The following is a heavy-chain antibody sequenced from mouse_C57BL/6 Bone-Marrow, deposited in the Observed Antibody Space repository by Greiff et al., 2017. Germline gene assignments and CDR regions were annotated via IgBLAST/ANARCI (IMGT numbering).Heavy chain of an antibody. V-gene: IGHV14-4*01. D-gene: IGHD1-1*01. J-gene: IGHJ3*01. Sequence: VQLQQSGAELVRPGASVKLSCTASGFNIKDDYMHWVKQRPEQGLEWIGWIGPETGDTEYASKFQGTATLTADTSSNTAYLPLSSLTSEDTAVYYCTTGYYGSSFLAYWGQGTLVTVSA. CDR1: GFNIKDDY. CDR3: TTGYYGSSFLAY. CDR2: IGPETGDT.